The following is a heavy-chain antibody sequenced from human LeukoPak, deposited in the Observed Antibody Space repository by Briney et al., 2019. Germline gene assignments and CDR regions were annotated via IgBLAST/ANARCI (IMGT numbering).Heavy chain of an antibody. V-gene: IGHV4-30-2*02. Sequence: SQTLSLTCTVSGGSISSGGYYWSWIRQPPGKGLEWIGYIYHSGSTYYNPSLKSRVTISVDTSKNQFSLKLSSVTAADTAVYYCAARSDSSSWYRLDPWGQGTLVTVSS. CDR2: IYHSGST. CDR3: AARSDSSSWYRLDP. D-gene: IGHD6-13*01. CDR1: GGSISSGGYY. J-gene: IGHJ5*02.